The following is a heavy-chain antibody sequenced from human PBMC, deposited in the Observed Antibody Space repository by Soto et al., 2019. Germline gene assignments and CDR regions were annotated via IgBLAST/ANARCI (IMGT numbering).Heavy chain of an antibody. CDR3: AEEQGCSSWYAYYYYGIDV. Sequence: PGGSLRLSCTASGFTFRSYAMSWVRQAPGKGLEWVSAISGSGGSTYYADSVKGRFTISTENSMNTLYLQMNSLRAEDTAVYYCAEEQGCSSWYAYYYYGIDVWGQGTTVTVSS. J-gene: IGHJ6*02. D-gene: IGHD6-13*01. V-gene: IGHV3-23*01. CDR2: ISGSGGST. CDR1: GFTFRSYA.